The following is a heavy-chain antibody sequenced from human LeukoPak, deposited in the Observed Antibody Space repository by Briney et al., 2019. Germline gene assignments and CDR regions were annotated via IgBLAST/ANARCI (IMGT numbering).Heavy chain of an antibody. Sequence: PSETLSLTCTVSGGSMRNYYWNWFRQPPGRGLEWIGYIYYSGSTNYNPSLKSRVTISVDTSKNQFSLKLSSVTAADTAMYYCARESIAIMDVWGQGTTVTVSS. J-gene: IGHJ6*02. CDR2: IYYSGST. CDR1: GGSMRNYY. V-gene: IGHV4-59*01. CDR3: ARESIAIMDV.